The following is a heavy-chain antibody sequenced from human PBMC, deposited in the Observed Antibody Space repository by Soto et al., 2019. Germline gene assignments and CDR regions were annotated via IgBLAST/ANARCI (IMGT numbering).Heavy chain of an antibody. J-gene: IGHJ5*02. CDR2: IIPIFGTA. CDR1: GGTFSSXA. V-gene: IGHV1-69*01. D-gene: IGHD2-8*01. Sequence: QVQLVQSGAEVKKPGSSVKVSCKASGGTFSSXAISWVRQAPGQGLEWMGGIIPIFGTANYAQKFQGRVXXXXXESTXTAYMELSSLRXEDXAVYCCARTRGVYATLGQGTLVTVSS. CDR3: ARTRGVYAT.